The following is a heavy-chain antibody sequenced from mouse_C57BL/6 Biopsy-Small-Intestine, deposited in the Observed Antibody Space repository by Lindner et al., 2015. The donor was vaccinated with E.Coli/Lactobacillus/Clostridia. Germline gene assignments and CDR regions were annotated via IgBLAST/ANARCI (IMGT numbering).Heavy chain of an antibody. CDR3: ARPRYGSSWAWFAY. D-gene: IGHD1-1*01. CDR1: GFTFSDYG. V-gene: IGHV5-17*01. Sequence: VQLQESGGGLVKPGGSLKLSCAASGFTFSDYGMHWVRQAPEKGLEWVAYISSGSSTIYYADTVKGRFTISRDNAKNTLFLQMTSLRSEDTAMYYCARPRYGSSWAWFAYWGQGTLVTVSA. J-gene: IGHJ3*01. CDR2: ISSGSSTI.